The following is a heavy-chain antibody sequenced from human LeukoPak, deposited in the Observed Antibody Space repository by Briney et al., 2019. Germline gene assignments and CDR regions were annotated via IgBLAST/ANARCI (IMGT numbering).Heavy chain of an antibody. CDR1: GDSISSYY. J-gene: IGHJ5*02. Sequence: SETLSLTCTVSGDSISSYYWSWIRQTPGKGLEWIGYMYHSGITKYNPSLKSRVTISVDTSKNQFSLKLSSVTAADTAVYYCARESNCSGGSCPKNNWFDPWGQGTPVTVSS. CDR2: MYHSGIT. D-gene: IGHD2-15*01. V-gene: IGHV4-59*01. CDR3: ARESNCSGGSCPKNNWFDP.